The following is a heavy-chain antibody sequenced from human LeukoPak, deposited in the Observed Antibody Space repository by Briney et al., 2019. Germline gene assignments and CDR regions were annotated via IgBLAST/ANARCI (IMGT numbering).Heavy chain of an antibody. CDR3: AKGWSPHYYYYMDV. Sequence: PGRSLRLSCAASGFAFSDYWMSWVRQAPGKGLQWVANIKPDGSEKYYVDSVKGRFTISRDNSKNTLYLQMNSLSAEDTAVYYCAKGWSPHYYYYMDVWGKGTTVTVSS. CDR1: GFAFSDYW. J-gene: IGHJ6*03. V-gene: IGHV3-7*01. CDR2: IKPDGSEK.